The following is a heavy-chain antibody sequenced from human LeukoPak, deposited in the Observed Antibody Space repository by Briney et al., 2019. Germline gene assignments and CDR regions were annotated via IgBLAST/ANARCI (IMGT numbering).Heavy chain of an antibody. V-gene: IGHV4-59*01. J-gene: IGHJ6*02. CDR3: ARDKIQLWLRSSNGMDV. CDR1: GGSISSYY. D-gene: IGHD5-18*01. Sequence: PSETLSLTCTVSGGSISSYYWSWIRQPPGKGLEWIGYIYYSGSTNYNPSLKSRVTISVDTSKNQFSLKLSSVTAADTAVYYCARDKIQLWLRSSNGMDVWGQGTTVTVSS. CDR2: IYYSGST.